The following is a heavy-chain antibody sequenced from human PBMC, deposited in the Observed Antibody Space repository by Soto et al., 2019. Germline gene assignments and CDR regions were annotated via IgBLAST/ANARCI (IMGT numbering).Heavy chain of an antibody. V-gene: IGHV3-33*01. CDR1: GFTFSSYG. Sequence: PGGSLRLSCAASGFTFSSYGMHWVRQAPGKGLEWVAVIWYDGSNKYYADSVKGRFTISRDNSKNTLYLQMNSLRAEDTAVYYCARDVAAAGMAPYFDYWGQGTLVTVSS. CDR2: IWYDGSNK. CDR3: ARDVAAAGMAPYFDY. J-gene: IGHJ4*02. D-gene: IGHD6-13*01.